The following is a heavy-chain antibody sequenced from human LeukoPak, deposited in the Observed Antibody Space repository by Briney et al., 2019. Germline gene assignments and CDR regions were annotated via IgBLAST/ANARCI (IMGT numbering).Heavy chain of an antibody. CDR3: ARDLVDCSSTSCYIRRGAFDI. V-gene: IGHV3-15*01. Sequence: GGSLRLSCAASGFTFSNAWMSWVRQAPGKGLEWVGRIKSKTDGGTTDYAAPVKGRFTISRDDSKNTLYLQMNSLRAEDTAVYYCARDLVDCSSTSCYIRRGAFDIWGQGTMVTVSS. J-gene: IGHJ3*02. CDR2: IKSKTDGGTT. D-gene: IGHD2-2*02. CDR1: GFTFSNAW.